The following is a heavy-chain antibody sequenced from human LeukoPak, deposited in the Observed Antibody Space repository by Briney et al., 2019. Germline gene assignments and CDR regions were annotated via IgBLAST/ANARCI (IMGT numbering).Heavy chain of an antibody. Sequence: GESLKISCKGSGYSFTGHWIGWVRQTPGKGLEWMGIIYPGDSDTRYSPSFQGRVTISADKSINTAYLQWTSLKTSDTAMYYCARPPAAADTLSNWYFDLWGRGTPVTVSS. CDR1: GYSFTGHW. D-gene: IGHD6-13*01. CDR2: IYPGDSDT. CDR3: ARPPAAADTLSNWYFDL. J-gene: IGHJ2*01. V-gene: IGHV5-51*01.